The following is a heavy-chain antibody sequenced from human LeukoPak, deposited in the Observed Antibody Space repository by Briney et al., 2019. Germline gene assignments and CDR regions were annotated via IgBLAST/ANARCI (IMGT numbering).Heavy chain of an antibody. CDR1: GFTFSSYS. J-gene: IGHJ3*02. CDR2: ISCSSTYI. CDR3: ARSLGTTDAFDI. V-gene: IGHV3-21*01. D-gene: IGHD4-11*01. Sequence: GGSLRLSCAASGFTFSSYSMNWVRQAPGKGLEWVSSISCSSTYIYYANSLKGRFTISRDNAKNSLYLQMNSLRAEDTAVYYCARSLGTTDAFDIWGQGTMVTVSS.